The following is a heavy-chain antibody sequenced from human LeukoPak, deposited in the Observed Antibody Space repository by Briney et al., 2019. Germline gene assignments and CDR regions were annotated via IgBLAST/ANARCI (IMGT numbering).Heavy chain of an antibody. CDR1: GYTFTSYG. V-gene: IGHV1-18*01. J-gene: IGHJ6*03. CDR2: ISAYNGNT. Sequence: ASVTVSCKASGYTFTSYGISWVRQAPGQGLEWMGWISAYNGNTNYAQKLQGRVTMTTDTSTSTAYMELSSLRSEDTAVYYCAALPGYGDYGSYYYYYMDVWGKGTTVTVSS. D-gene: IGHD4-17*01. CDR3: AALPGYGDYGSYYYYYMDV.